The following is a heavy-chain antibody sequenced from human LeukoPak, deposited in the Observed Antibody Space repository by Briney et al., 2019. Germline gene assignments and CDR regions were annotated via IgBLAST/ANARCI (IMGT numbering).Heavy chain of an antibody. J-gene: IGHJ3*02. CDR1: GGSISNSY. Sequence: SETLSLTCTVSGGSISNSYWSWVRQPPGKGLEWIGYIYYSGSTNYNPSLKSRVTISVDTSKNQFSLEMKSVTAADTAVYYCTRGWSSAGVFDSWGQGTVVTVSS. CDR2: IYYSGST. V-gene: IGHV4-59*08. CDR3: TRGWSSAGVFDS. D-gene: IGHD6-19*01.